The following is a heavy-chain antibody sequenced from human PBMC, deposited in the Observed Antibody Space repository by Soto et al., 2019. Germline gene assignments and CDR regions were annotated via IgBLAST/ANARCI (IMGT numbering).Heavy chain of an antibody. CDR1: GDAFSSYA. CDR3: ARDRRQQLVLPYYYYGMDV. D-gene: IGHD6-13*01. J-gene: IGHJ6*02. CDR2: IIPIFGTA. Sequence: GASLKGDCKAAGDAFSSYAISWVRQTPGQGLEWMGGIIPIFGTANYAQKFQGRVTITADESTSTAYMELSSLRSEDTAVYYCARDRRQQLVLPYYYYGMDVWGQGTTVTVSS. V-gene: IGHV1-69*13.